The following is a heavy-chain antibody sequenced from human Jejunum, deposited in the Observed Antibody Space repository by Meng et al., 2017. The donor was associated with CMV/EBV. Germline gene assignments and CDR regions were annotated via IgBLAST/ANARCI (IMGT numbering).Heavy chain of an antibody. J-gene: IGHJ5*02. CDR1: SGSISSGSNY. Sequence: CTVSSGSISSGSNYWGWIRQPPGKGLEWIGSVDYSGSTYYNPSLKSRVSISVDTSKNQFSLKLSSVTAADTAVYYCARGAFGGWYGTWGKG. D-gene: IGHD6-19*01. CDR3: ARGAFGGWYGT. CDR2: VDYSGST. V-gene: IGHV4-39*07.